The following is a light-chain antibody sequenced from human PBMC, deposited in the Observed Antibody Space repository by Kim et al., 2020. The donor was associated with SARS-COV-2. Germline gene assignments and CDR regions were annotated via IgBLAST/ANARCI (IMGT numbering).Light chain of an antibody. Sequence: TAPLPCIGNSTNIRHEGAAWLQQHRGHPPKLLSSRSNNRPSGISERLSASRSGNTASLTITGLQPADEADYYCLAWDSSLRAWVFGGGTQLTVL. CDR1: STNIRHEG. V-gene: IGLV10-54*01. CDR3: LAWDSSLRAWV. J-gene: IGLJ3*02. CDR2: RSN.